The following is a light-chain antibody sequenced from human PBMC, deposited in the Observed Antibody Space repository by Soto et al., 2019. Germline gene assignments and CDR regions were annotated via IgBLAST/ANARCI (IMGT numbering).Light chain of an antibody. CDR3: QSFDANLIGLV. CDR2: NNT. V-gene: IGLV1-40*01. CDR1: NSNIGAGFA. J-gene: IGLJ2*01. Sequence: QSVLTQPPSVSGAPGQRVTISCTGSNSNIGAGFAVHWYQHFPGTAPKLLIYNNTNRPSGVPDRFSGSKSGASASLASTGLLAEDEADYFCQSFDANLIGLVFGVGTKLTVL.